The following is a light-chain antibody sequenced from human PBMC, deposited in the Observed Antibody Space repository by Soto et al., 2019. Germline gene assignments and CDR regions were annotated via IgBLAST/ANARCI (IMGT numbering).Light chain of an antibody. J-gene: IGKJ2*01. CDR3: QEYKSYSPYT. V-gene: IGKV1-5*03. CDR2: RAS. Sequence: DIQLTQFPSTLSASIGERVTITCRATQTIGSWLAWYQQKPGKAPKLLIYRASSLETGVPSRFSGSGSGTEFTLTISSLQPDDFASYYCQEYKSYSPYTFGQGTRLEIK. CDR1: QTIGSW.